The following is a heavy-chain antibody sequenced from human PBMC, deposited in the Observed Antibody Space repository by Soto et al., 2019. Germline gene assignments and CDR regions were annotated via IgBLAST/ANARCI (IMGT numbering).Heavy chain of an antibody. CDR2: IIPIFGTA. D-gene: IGHD6-19*01. V-gene: IGHV1-69*13. Sequence: SVKVSCKASGGTFSSYAISWVRQAPGQGLEWMGGIIPIFGTANYAQKFQGRVTITADESTSTAYMELSSLRSEDTAVYYCARVNGAVAGTDYYYGMDVWGQGTKVTVSS. J-gene: IGHJ6*02. CDR1: GGTFSSYA. CDR3: ARVNGAVAGTDYYYGMDV.